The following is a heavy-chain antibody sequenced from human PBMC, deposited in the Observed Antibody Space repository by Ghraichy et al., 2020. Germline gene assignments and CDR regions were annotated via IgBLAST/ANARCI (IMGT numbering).Heavy chain of an antibody. J-gene: IGHJ4*02. CDR2: IIPIFGTA. Sequence: SVKVSCKASGGTFSSSALSWVRQAPGHWHEWMGGIIPIFGTANYAQKFQGRVTITADESTSTAYMELSSLSSEDTAVYYCARAPGYSSSWLSHYFDYWGQGTLVTVSS. CDR1: GGTFSSSA. CDR3: ARAPGYSSSWLSHYFDY. V-gene: IGHV1-69*13. D-gene: IGHD6-13*01.